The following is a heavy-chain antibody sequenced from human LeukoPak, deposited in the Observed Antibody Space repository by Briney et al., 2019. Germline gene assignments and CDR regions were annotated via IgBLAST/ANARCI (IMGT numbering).Heavy chain of an antibody. CDR1: GFTFSNAW. CDR3: TTEYYYDSSGYYHYFDY. V-gene: IGHV3-15*01. Sequence: GGPLRLSCAASGFTFSNAWMSWVRQAPGKGLEWVGRIKSKTDGGTTDYAAPVKGRFTISRDDSKNTLYLQMNSLKTEDTAVYYCTTEYYYDSSGYYHYFDYWGQGTLVTVSS. D-gene: IGHD3-22*01. CDR2: IKSKTDGGTT. J-gene: IGHJ4*02.